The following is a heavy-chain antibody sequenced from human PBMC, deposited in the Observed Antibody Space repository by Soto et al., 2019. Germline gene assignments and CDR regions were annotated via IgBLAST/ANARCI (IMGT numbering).Heavy chain of an antibody. V-gene: IGHV4-59*01. D-gene: IGHD5-18*01. Sequence: SETLSLTCTISGDSINNYFWNWIRQTPGKGLEWIGYISYSGSTSYNPSLQSRVTLSSDTSKNHFSLKLSSVTAADTAVYYCARARQRDTGRGLDVWDQGTAVTVS. J-gene: IGHJ6*02. CDR1: GDSINNYF. CDR3: ARARQRDTGRGLDV. CDR2: ISYSGST.